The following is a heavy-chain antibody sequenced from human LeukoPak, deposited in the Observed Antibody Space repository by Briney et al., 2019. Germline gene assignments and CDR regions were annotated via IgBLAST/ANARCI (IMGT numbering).Heavy chain of an antibody. Sequence: SEPLSLTCTVSGGSISSYYWSWIRQPPGKGLAWIGHIYYTGSTHYNPSLKSRVTISIDTSKNQFSLQLSSVTAADTAVYYCARDSGSGIYYWGQGTLVTVSS. CDR1: GGSISSYY. V-gene: IGHV4-59*01. J-gene: IGHJ4*02. CDR2: IYYTGST. D-gene: IGHD6-19*01. CDR3: ARDSGSGIYY.